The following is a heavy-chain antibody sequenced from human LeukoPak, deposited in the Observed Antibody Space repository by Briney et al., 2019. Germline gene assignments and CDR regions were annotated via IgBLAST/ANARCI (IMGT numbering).Heavy chain of an antibody. CDR3: ARHTSGNLQPFDY. CDR1: GFTFSNCA. Sequence: GGSLRLSCAASGFTFSNCAMSWVRQAPGQGLEWVSGLSGSGANTHYADSVKGRFTISRDNFKNTLYLQMNSLRAEDTGLYYCARHTSGNLQPFDYWGQGTLVTVSS. D-gene: IGHD3-22*01. J-gene: IGHJ4*02. V-gene: IGHV3-23*01. CDR2: LSGSGANT.